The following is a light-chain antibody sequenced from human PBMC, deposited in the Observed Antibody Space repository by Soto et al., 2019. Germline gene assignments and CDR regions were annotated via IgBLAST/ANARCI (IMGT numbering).Light chain of an antibody. CDR2: LGS. CDR1: QSLLHSNGYNY. J-gene: IGKJ2*01. V-gene: IGKV2-28*01. CDR3: MQALQTPYT. Sequence: DIVMTQSPLSLPVTPGESASISCRSSQSLLHSNGYNYLDWYLQKPGQSPQLLIYLGSNRASGVPDRFRGSGSGTDFTLKISRVAAEDDGVYYCMQALQTPYTFGQGTTLEIK.